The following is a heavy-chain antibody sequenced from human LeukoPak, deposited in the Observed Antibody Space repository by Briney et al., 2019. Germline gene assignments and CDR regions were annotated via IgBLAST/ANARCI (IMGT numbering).Heavy chain of an antibody. CDR1: GVSISTYY. CDR3: ARDLQGSSWSFDP. J-gene: IGHJ5*02. D-gene: IGHD6-13*01. Sequence: SETLSLTCTVSGVSISTYYLTWIRQAPGKGLEWIGYIYHSGSTNYNPSLKSRVTISVDTSKNQFSLRLKSVTAADTAVYYCARDLQGSSWSFDPWGQGTLVTVSS. CDR2: IYHSGST. V-gene: IGHV4-59*01.